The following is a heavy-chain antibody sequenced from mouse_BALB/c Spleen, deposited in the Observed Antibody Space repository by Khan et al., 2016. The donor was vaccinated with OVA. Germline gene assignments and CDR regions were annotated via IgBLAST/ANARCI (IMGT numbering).Heavy chain of an antibody. CDR2: ISPGSGDT. D-gene: IGHD1-2*01. V-gene: IGHV1-77*01. J-gene: IGHJ3*01. CDR3: ARRNYFGYTFAY. CDR1: GYTFTDYY. Sequence: QVQLQQSGAELARPGASVKLSCKASGYTFTDYYINWVKQRTGQGLEGIGEISPGSGDTYYNERCKGKATLTADKSSSTASMQLSSLTSEASAVYFCARRNYFGYTFAYWGQGTLVTVSA.